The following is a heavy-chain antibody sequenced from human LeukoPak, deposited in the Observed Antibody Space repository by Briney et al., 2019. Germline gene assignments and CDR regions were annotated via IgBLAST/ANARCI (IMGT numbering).Heavy chain of an antibody. J-gene: IGHJ4*02. V-gene: IGHV3-23*01. CDR3: AKGGIDFWSGYYFSY. CDR1: GFTFSSYA. Sequence: PGGSLRLSCAASGFTFSSYAMSWVRQAPGTGLEWVSAISGSGGSTYYADSVKGRFTISRDNSKNTLYLQMNSLRAEDTAVYYCAKGGIDFWSGYYFSYWGQGTLVTVSS. CDR2: ISGSGGST. D-gene: IGHD3-3*01.